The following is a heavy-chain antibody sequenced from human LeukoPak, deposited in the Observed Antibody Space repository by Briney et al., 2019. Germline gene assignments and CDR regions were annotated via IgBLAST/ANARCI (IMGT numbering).Heavy chain of an antibody. V-gene: IGHV4-39*01. CDR3: ARRARISIAVAGYFDY. Sequence: SETLSLTCTVSGGSISSSSCYWGWIRQPPGKGLEWIGSIYYSGSTYYNPSLKSRVTISVDTSKNQFSLKLSSVTAADTAVYYCARRARISIAVAGYFDYWGQGTLVTVSS. CDR1: GGSISSSSCY. CDR2: IYYSGST. D-gene: IGHD6-19*01. J-gene: IGHJ4*02.